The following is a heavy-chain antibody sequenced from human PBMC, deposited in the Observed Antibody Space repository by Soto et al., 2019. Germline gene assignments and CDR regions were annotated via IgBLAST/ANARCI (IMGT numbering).Heavy chain of an antibody. Sequence: SETLSLTCTVSGGSISSGGYYWSWIRQHPGKGLEWIGYIYYSGSTYYNPSLKSRVTISVDTSKNQFSLKLSSVTAADTAVYYCARDQRTKDCGSTSCYAFDIWGQGTMVTVSS. V-gene: IGHV4-31*03. CDR1: GGSISSGGYY. CDR2: IYYSGST. CDR3: ARDQRTKDCGSTSCYAFDI. J-gene: IGHJ3*02. D-gene: IGHD2-2*01.